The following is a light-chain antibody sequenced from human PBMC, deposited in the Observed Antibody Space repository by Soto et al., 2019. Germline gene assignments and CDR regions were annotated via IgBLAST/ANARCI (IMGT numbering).Light chain of an antibody. Sequence: IVMTQSPLSLGVTPGEAASISCMSSARLLHKNGYNYVDWYMQKPGQSPQXLIYLGSNRASGVPDRFSGSGSDTYFTLEISRVEADDVGVYYCMQPLENFRTFGQGTKVDIK. CDR1: ARLLHKNGYNY. CDR3: MQPLENFRT. V-gene: IGKV2-28*01. CDR2: LGS. J-gene: IGKJ1*01.